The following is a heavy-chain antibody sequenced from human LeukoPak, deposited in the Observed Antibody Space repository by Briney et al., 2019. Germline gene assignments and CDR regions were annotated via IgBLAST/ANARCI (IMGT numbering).Heavy chain of an antibody. CDR2: IYSGGST. V-gene: IGHV3-66*01. J-gene: IGHJ3*02. Sequence: PGGSLRLSCTASGFTFNNYVMNWVRQAPGKGLEWVSVIYSGGSTYYADSVKGRFTISRDNSKNTLYLQMNSLRAEDTAVYYCARVHYLKMAFDIWGQGTMVTVSS. D-gene: IGHD3-10*01. CDR1: GFTFNNYV. CDR3: ARVHYLKMAFDI.